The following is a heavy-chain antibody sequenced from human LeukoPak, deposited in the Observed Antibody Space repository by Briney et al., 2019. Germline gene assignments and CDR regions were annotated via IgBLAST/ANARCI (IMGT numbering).Heavy chain of an antibody. J-gene: IGHJ3*02. CDR1: GFNFDNFA. D-gene: IGHD6-6*01. Sequence: GGSLRLSCVVSGFNFDNFAMHWVRQPLGKGLEWVAVISHDGRTKYYADSMKGRFTISRDNAKNSLYLQMNSLRAEDTALYYCAKDEMRMQLYAFDIWGQGTMVTVSS. V-gene: IGHV3-30*04. CDR3: AKDEMRMQLYAFDI. CDR2: ISHDGRTK.